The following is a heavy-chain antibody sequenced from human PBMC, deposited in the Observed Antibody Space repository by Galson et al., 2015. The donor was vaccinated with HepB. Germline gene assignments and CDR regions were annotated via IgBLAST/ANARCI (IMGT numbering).Heavy chain of an antibody. CDR2: ISYDGSNK. V-gene: IGHV3-30*04. CDR1: GFTFSSYA. Sequence: SLRLSCAASGFTFSSYAMHWVRQAPGKGLEWVAVISYDGSNKYYADSVKGRFTISRDDSKNTLYVQMNSLRAEDTAVYYCARDSWIRGPIGLYFDLWGRGTLVTVSS. CDR3: ARDSWIRGPIGLYFDL. J-gene: IGHJ2*01. D-gene: IGHD3-10*01.